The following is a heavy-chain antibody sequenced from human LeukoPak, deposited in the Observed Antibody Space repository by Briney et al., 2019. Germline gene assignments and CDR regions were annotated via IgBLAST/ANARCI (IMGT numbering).Heavy chain of an antibody. V-gene: IGHV3-9*01. CDR3: AKDPARYFDWLLFD. CDR1: GFTFDDYA. D-gene: IGHD3-9*01. CDR2: ISWNSGSI. J-gene: IGHJ4*02. Sequence: GGSLRLSCAASGFTFDDYAMHWVRQAPGKGLEWVSGISWNSGSIGCADSVKGRFTISRDNAKNSLYLQMNSLRAEDTALYYCAKDPARYFDWLLFDWGQGTLVTVSS.